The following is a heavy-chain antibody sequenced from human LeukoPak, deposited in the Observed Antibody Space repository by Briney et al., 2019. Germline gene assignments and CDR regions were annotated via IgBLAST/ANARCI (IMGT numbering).Heavy chain of an antibody. J-gene: IGHJ4*02. Sequence: GGSLRLSCASSGFTFSSYWMSWVRQAPGKGVGWVASIKQDGSEKYYVDSVTGRFTMSRDNAKNSLYLQMNSVSAEETAVYYCARGIFSLESQYFDYWGQGTLVAVS. CDR1: GFTFSSYW. D-gene: IGHD3/OR15-3a*01. CDR2: IKQDGSEK. V-gene: IGHV3-7*01. CDR3: ARGIFSLESQYFDY.